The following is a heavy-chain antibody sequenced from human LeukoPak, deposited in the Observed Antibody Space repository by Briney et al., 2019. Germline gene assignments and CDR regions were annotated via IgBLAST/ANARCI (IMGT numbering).Heavy chain of an antibody. CDR3: AKDPRTGAVSGIFYFDY. J-gene: IGHJ4*02. CDR2: ISYDGSNE. D-gene: IGHD6-19*01. V-gene: IGHV3-30*04. Sequence: GGSLRLSCAASGFTFSSYVMHWVRQAPGKGLEWVAIISYDGSNEYYADSVKGRFTISRDNSKNTLYLQMDSLRPEDTAVYYCAKDPRTGAVSGIFYFDYWGQGTLVTLSS. CDR1: GFTFSSYV.